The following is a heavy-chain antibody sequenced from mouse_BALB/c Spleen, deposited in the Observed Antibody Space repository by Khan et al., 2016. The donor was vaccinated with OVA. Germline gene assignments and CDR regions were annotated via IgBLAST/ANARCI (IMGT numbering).Heavy chain of an antibody. V-gene: IGHV1-7*01. CDR2: INPTSGYT. Sequence: QVQLQQSGAELAKPGASVKMSCKASGYTFTTYWMHWVKQRPGQGLEWIGYINPTSGYTDYNEKFKDRATLSAAKSSSTAYMQHSSLTSEGSAVYYCTRDRIDYWGQGTTLTVSS. CDR1: GYTFTTYW. CDR3: TRDRIDY. J-gene: IGHJ2*01.